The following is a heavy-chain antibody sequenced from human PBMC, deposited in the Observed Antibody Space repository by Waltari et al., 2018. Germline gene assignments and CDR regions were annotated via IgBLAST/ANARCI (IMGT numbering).Heavy chain of an antibody. CDR3: TTGPPLWFGEFENWFDP. D-gene: IGHD3-10*01. V-gene: IGHV3-15*01. CDR2: IKSKTDGGTS. J-gene: IGHJ5*02. Sequence: VQLQQWGAGLLKPSETLSLTCAVYGGSFSGYYWSWIRQPPGKGLEWVGRIKSKTDGGTSDYAAPVKGRFTISRDDSKNTLYLQMNSLKTEDTAVYYCTTGPPLWFGEFENWFDPWGQGTLVTVSS. CDR1: GGSFSGYY.